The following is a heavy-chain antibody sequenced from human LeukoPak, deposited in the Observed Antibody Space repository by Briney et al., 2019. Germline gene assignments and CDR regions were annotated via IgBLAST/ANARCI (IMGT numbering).Heavy chain of an antibody. J-gene: IGHJ1*01. CDR2: MNPNSGNT. CDR3: ARGLRDSSGREYFQY. Sequence: ASVKVSCKASGYTFTSYYISWVRQATGQGLEWMGWMNPNSGNTRYAQKFQGRVTMTRNTSITTAYMELSSLRYQDTAVYYCARGLRDSSGREYFQYWGQGTLVTVSS. D-gene: IGHD3-22*01. CDR1: GYTFTSYY. V-gene: IGHV1-8*02.